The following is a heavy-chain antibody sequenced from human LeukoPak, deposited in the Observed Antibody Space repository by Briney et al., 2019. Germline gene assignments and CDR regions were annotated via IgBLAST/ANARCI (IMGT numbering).Heavy chain of an antibody. CDR3: ARDAKQWLGHYFDY. CDR2: ISSSGSTI. CDR1: GFTFSSYE. D-gene: IGHD6-19*01. V-gene: IGHV3-48*03. J-gene: IGHJ4*02. Sequence: GGSLRLSRAASGFTFSSYEMNWVRQAPGKGLEWVSYISSSGSTIYYADSVKGRFTISRDNAKNSLYLQMNSLRAEDTAVYYCARDAKQWLGHYFDYWGQGTLVTVSS.